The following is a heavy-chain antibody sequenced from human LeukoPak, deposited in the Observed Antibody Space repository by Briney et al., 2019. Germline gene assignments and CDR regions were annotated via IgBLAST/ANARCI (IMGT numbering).Heavy chain of an antibody. Sequence: TSETLSLTCAVYGGSFSGYYWSWIRQPPGKGLEWIGEINHSGSTNYNPSLKSRVTISVDTSKNQFSLKLSSVTAADTAVYYCSGGYNWFDPGAREPWSPSPQ. J-gene: IGHJ5*02. D-gene: IGHD2-15*01. CDR2: INHSGST. CDR1: GGSFSGYY. CDR3: SGGYNWFDP. V-gene: IGHV4-34*01.